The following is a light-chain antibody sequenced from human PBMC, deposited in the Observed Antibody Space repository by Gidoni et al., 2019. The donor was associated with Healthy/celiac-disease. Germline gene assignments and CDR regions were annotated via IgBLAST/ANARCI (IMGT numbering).Light chain of an antibody. CDR2: GAS. V-gene: IGKV3-20*01. CDR1: QSVSSSY. CDR3: QQYGSSPLLT. J-gene: IGKJ4*01. Sequence: IVLTQSPGTLSLYPGERATLSCRASQSVSSSYLAWYQQKPGQAPRLLIYGASSRATGIPDRFSGSGSGTDFTLTISRLEPEDFAVYYCQQYGSSPLLTFGGGTKVEIK.